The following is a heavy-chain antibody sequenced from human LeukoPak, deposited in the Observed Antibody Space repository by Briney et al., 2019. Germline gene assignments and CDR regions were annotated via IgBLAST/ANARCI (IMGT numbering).Heavy chain of an antibody. V-gene: IGHV4-34*01. Sequence: SETLSLTCAVYGGSFSGYYWSWIRQPPGKGLEWIGEINHSGSTNYNPSLKSRVTISVDTSKNQFSLKLSSVTAADTALYYCAKDIIRHKYNWNAFDYWGQGTLVTVSS. J-gene: IGHJ4*02. CDR2: INHSGST. CDR3: AKDIIRHKYNWNAFDY. D-gene: IGHD1-20*01. CDR1: GGSFSGYY.